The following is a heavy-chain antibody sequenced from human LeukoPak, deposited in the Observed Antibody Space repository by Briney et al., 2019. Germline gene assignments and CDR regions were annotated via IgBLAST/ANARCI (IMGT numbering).Heavy chain of an antibody. CDR1: GYTFTGYY. D-gene: IGHD3-22*01. CDR3: ARGTYYDSSAYSGVRLFDY. J-gene: IGHJ4*02. V-gene: IGHV1-2*02. Sequence: ASVKVSCGASGYTFTGYYMHWVRQAPGQGLEWMGWINPNSGRTNYAQKFQGRVTMTGDTSISTAYMELTRLTSDDTAVYYCARGTYYDSSAYSGVRLFDYWGQGTLVTVSS. CDR2: INPNSGRT.